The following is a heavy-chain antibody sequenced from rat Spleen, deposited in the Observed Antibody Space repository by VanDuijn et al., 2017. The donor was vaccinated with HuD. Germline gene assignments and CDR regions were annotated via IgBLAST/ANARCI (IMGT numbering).Heavy chain of an antibody. V-gene: IGHV2S12*01. CDR3: TGDRSYPGLTPYVMDA. CDR2: ISSGGGT. J-gene: IGHJ4*01. D-gene: IGHD1-4*01. Sequence: QVQLKESGPGLVQPSQTLSLTCTVSGFSLTSYHVSWVRQPPGKGLEWIAAISSGGGTFYSSALKSRLSISRDTSKSQVFLKMNSLQPEDTALYFCTGDRSYPGLTPYVMDAWGQGASVTVSS. CDR1: GFSLTSYH.